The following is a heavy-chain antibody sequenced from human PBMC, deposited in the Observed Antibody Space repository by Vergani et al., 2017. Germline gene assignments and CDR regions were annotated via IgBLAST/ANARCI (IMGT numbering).Heavy chain of an antibody. Sequence: EVQLVQSGAEVKKPGESLKISCQISRYSFTNYWIGWVRQMPGKGLEWMGIIHPADSDTRYSPSFQGQVTISVDKSISTAYLQRSSLRASDSAMYYCARLYGHDSSGSKYFDYWGQGTLVTVSS. CDR1: RYSFTNYW. CDR3: ARLYGHDSSGSKYFDY. V-gene: IGHV5-51*01. CDR2: IHPADSDT. J-gene: IGHJ4*02. D-gene: IGHD3-22*01.